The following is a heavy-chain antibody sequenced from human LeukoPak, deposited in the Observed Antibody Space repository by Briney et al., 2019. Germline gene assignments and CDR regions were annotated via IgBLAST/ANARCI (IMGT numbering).Heavy chain of an antibody. CDR2: INPNSGGT. CDR1: GYTFTGYY. V-gene: IGHV1-2*02. J-gene: IGHJ4*02. Sequence: ASVKVSCKASGYTFTGYYMHWVRQAPGQGLEWMGWINPNSGGTNYAQKLQGRVTMITDTSTSTAYMELRSLRSDDTAVYYCARDYSGYWEVDYWGQGTLVTVSS. CDR3: ARDYSGYWEVDY. D-gene: IGHD5-12*01.